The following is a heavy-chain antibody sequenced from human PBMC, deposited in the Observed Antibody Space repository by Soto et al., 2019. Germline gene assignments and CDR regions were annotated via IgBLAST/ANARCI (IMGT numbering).Heavy chain of an antibody. D-gene: IGHD1-1*01. CDR1: GGCISSGGYY. Sequence: PSETPSLTCTVSGGCISSGGYYWSWIRQPPGKGLEWIGYIYYSGSTYYNPSLKRRVTISVDTSKNQFSLKLSSVTAAHTAVYSCDRDRTGTRGGAFDIWRQGPMVIV. CDR2: IYYSGST. V-gene: IGHV4-30-4*01. CDR3: DRDRTGTRGGAFDI. J-gene: IGHJ3*02.